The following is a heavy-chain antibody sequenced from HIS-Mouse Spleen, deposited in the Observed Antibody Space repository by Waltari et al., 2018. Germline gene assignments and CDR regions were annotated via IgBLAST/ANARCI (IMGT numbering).Heavy chain of an antibody. CDR3: ASGVVVAATAVHFDY. Sequence: QLQLQESGPGLVKPSETLSLTCTVSGGSISSSSYYWRWIRQPPGKGLEWIGSIYYSGSTYYNPSLKSRVTISVDTSKNQFSLKLSSVTAADTAVYYCASGVVVAATAVHFDYWGQGTLVTVSS. CDR2: IYYSGST. D-gene: IGHD2-15*01. J-gene: IGHJ4*02. CDR1: GGSISSSSYY. V-gene: IGHV4-39*07.